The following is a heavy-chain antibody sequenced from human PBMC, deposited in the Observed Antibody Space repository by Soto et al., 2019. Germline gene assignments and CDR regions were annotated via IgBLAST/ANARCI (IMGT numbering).Heavy chain of an antibody. CDR3: ARESHDILTGPPWVWYFDL. D-gene: IGHD3-9*01. Sequence: QVKLQQWGAGPLRPLETLSLTCGVSGGPFSGYYWAWIRQYPGKGLEWLGEINDRGSINYNPSLKSRVIISVDTSKTHDSRNLRSVTAADTAVYYCARESHDILTGPPWVWYFDLWGRCTLVTVSS. CDR2: INDRGSI. V-gene: IGHV4-34*01. J-gene: IGHJ2*01. CDR1: GGPFSGYY.